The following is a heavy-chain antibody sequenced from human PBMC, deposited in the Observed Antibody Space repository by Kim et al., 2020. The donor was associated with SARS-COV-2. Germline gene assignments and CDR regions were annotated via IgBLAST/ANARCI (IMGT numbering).Heavy chain of an antibody. CDR2: SGGP. Sequence: SGGPYSNPSARSRVTIPVDPSKNQFSLRLSSVTAADTAVYYCARKGDSWGQGTLVTVSS. V-gene: IGHV4-39*01. CDR3: ARKGDS. J-gene: IGHJ4*02.